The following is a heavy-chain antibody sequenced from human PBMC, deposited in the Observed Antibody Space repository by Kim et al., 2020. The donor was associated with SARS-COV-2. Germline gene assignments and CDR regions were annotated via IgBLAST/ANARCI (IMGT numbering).Heavy chain of an antibody. Sequence: GGSLRLSCAASGFTFSGSAMHWVRQASGKGLERVGRIRSKANSYATAYAASVKGRFTISRDDSKNTAYLQMNSLKTEDTAVYYCTSPVLRYFDGRDYGGQETLVTVSS. V-gene: IGHV3-73*01. D-gene: IGHD3-9*01. J-gene: IGHJ4*02. CDR1: GFTFSGSA. CDR3: TSPVLRYFDGRDY. CDR2: IRSKANSYAT.